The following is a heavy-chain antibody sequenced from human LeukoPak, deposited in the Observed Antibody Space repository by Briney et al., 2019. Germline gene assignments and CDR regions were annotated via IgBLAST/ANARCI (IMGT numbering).Heavy chain of an antibody. CDR2: ISAYNGNT. CDR3: AICYYDSSGYYLGRAFDI. V-gene: IGHV1-18*01. CDR1: GYTFTSYG. J-gene: IGHJ3*02. D-gene: IGHD3-22*01. Sequence: ASVKVSCKASGYTFTSYGISWVRQAPGQGLEWMGWISAYNGNTNYAQKLQGRVTMTTDTSTSTAYMELNSLRAEDTAVYYCAICYYDSSGYYLGRAFDIWGQGTMVTVSS.